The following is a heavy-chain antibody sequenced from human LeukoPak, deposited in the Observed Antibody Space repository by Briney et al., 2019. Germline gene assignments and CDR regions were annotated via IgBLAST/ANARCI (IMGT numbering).Heavy chain of an antibody. CDR2: ISAYNANT. CDR1: GYTFTTYG. CDR3: ARGYSSSRVDAFDI. V-gene: IGHV1-18*01. Sequence: ASVKVSCKASGYTFTTYGISWVRQAPGQGLEWMGWISAYNANTNYAQKFQGRVTMTTDTSTSTAYMELRTLRSDDTAVYYCARGYSSSRVDAFDIWGQGTMVTVSS. J-gene: IGHJ3*02. D-gene: IGHD6-13*01.